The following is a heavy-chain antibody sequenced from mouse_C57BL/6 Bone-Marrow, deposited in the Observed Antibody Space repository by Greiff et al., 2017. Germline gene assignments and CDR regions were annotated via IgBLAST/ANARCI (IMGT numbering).Heavy chain of an antibody. D-gene: IGHD2-12*01. CDR2: ISDGGSYT. CDR3: ARDKGGLLYPFDD. V-gene: IGHV5-4*01. J-gene: IGHJ2*01. CDR1: GFTFSSYA. Sequence: EVKLVESGGGLVKPGGSLKLSCAASGFTFSSYAMSWVRQTPEKRLEWVATISDGGSYTYYPDNVKGRFTISRDNAKTNLYLQMSHLKSEDTAMYDGARDKGGLLYPFDDWGQGTTRTVSS.